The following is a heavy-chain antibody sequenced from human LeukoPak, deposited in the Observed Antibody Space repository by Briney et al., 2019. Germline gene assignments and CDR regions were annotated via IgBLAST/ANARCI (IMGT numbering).Heavy chain of an antibody. CDR3: ARGVGYYDSSGYYHPADY. CDR2: ISSSSSYI. V-gene: IGHV3-21*01. J-gene: IGHJ4*02. Sequence: NPGGSLRLSCAASGFTFSSYSMNWVRQAPGKGLEWVSSISSSSSYIYYADSVKGRFTISRDNAKNSLYLQMNSLRAEDTAVYYCARGVGYYDSSGYYHPADYWGQGTLVTVSS. CDR1: GFTFSSYS. D-gene: IGHD3-22*01.